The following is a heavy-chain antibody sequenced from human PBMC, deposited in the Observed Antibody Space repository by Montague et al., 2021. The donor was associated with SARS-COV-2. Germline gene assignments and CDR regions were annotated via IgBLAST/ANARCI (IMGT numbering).Heavy chain of an antibody. CDR1: GFTFSNYD. CDR3: TRDYRSIVGDGLDI. V-gene: IGHV3-48*03. D-gene: IGHD3-16*02. J-gene: IGHJ3*02. Sequence: SLRLSCAAPGFTFSNYDMNWVRQAPGKGPEWISYISTSAYTTSYAGSVKGRFTISRDNGKNSLYLQMNSLRVEDTAVYYCTRDYRSIVGDGLDIWCQGTKVTVSS. CDR2: ISTSAYTT.